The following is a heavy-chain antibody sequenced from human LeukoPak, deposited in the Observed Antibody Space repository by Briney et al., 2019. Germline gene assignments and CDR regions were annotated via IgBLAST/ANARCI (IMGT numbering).Heavy chain of an antibody. CDR2: MNPNSGNT. CDR1: GYTFTSYD. D-gene: IGHD5-18*01. CDR3: ARIKRGYSYGNFDY. J-gene: IGHJ4*02. Sequence: GASVEVSCKASGYTFTSYDINWVRQATGQGLEWMGWMNPNSGNTGYAQKFQGRVTMTRNTSISTAYMELSSLRSEDTAVYYCARIKRGYSYGNFDYWGQGTLVTVSS. V-gene: IGHV1-8*01.